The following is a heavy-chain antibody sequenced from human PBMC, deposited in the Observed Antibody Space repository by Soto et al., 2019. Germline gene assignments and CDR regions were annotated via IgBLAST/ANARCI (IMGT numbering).Heavy chain of an antibody. Sequence: QVQLEQSGAEVKKPGASVKVSCKASGYTFTSCDLNWVRQATGQGLEWMGWMNPHSGSAGYAQKFQGRVTMARNTSVRTAYMELTSLTSEDTAVYYCARSTRAGENLPGDYWGQGTLVTVAS. CDR1: GYTFTSCD. J-gene: IGHJ4*02. CDR3: ARSTRAGENLPGDY. CDR2: MNPHSGSA. D-gene: IGHD6-13*01. V-gene: IGHV1-8*01.